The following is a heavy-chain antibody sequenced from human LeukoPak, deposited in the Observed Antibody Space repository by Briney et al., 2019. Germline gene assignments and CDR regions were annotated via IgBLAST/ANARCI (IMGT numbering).Heavy chain of an antibody. CDR2: ISYSGST. J-gene: IGHJ4*02. D-gene: IGHD1-26*01. CDR3: ARSPSGSYPD. CDR1: GGTISSTNNY. V-gene: IGHV4-39*07. Sequence: SETLSLTCTVSGGTISSTNNYWAWIRQPPGKGLEWIGSISYSGSTSYNLSLKRRVTMSIDTSKNHFSLRLSSMTAADTATYYCARSPSGSYPDWGQGTLVTVSS.